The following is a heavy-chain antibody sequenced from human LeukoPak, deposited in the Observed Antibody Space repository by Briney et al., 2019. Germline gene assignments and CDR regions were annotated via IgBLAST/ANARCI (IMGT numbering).Heavy chain of an antibody. J-gene: IGHJ4*02. CDR1: GGTFSSYA. V-gene: IGHV1-69*13. CDR3: ARSETDYDPFDY. Sequence: GASVKVSCKASGGTFSSYAISWVRQAPGQGLEWMGGIIPIFGTANYAQKFQGRVTITADESTSTAYMELSSLRSEDTAVYYCARSETDYDPFDYWGQGTLVTVSS. D-gene: IGHD3-16*01. CDR2: IIPIFGTA.